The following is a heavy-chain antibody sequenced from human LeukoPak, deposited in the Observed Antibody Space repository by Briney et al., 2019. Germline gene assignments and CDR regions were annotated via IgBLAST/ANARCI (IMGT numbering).Heavy chain of an antibody. CDR3: ARHSRYYGSGSYFDY. J-gene: IGHJ4*02. D-gene: IGHD3-10*01. V-gene: IGHV4-39*01. CDR1: GGSISSSSYY. Sequence: SETLSLTCTVSGGSISSSSYYWGWIRQPPGKGLEGIGSIDYSGSTYYNRSLKSRVTISVHRSNNQFSLKLSSVTAPDTPVYYCARHSRYYGSGSYFDYWGQGTLVTVSS. CDR2: IDYSGST.